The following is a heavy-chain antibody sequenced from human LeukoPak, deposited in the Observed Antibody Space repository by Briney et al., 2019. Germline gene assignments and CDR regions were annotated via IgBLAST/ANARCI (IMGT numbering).Heavy chain of an antibody. CDR1: GYSLTELS. D-gene: IGHD3-22*01. CDR2: FDPEYQKT. J-gene: IGHJ3*02. V-gene: IGHV1-24*01. Sequence: ASVKVSCKLSGYSLTELSIHWVRQAPGKGLEWMGGFDPEYQKTIYAERFQDRVTLTEDTSTDAAYMELSSLRSGDTAVYYCATGGPMIAVVITSRPFNIWGQGTMVTVSS. CDR3: ATGGPMIAVVITSRPFNI.